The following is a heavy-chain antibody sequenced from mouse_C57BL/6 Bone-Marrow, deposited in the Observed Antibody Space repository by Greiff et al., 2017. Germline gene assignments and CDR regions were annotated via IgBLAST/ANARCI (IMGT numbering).Heavy chain of an antibody. Sequence: EVKLVESGGGLVKPGGSLTLSCAASGFTFSDYGMHWVRQAPEKGLEWVAYISSGSSTIYYADTVKGRFTISRDNAKNTLFLQMTRLRSEDTAMYYCARGTTVARHYYAMDYWGQGTSVTVSS. CDR2: ISSGSSTI. V-gene: IGHV5-17*01. J-gene: IGHJ4*01. CDR3: ARGTTVARHYYAMDY. CDR1: GFTFSDYG. D-gene: IGHD1-1*01.